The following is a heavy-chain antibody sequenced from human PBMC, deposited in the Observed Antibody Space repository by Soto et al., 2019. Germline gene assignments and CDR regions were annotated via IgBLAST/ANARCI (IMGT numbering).Heavy chain of an antibody. CDR1: GGSVSSGSYY. J-gene: IGHJ4*02. Sequence: PSETLSLTCTVSGGSVSSGSYYWSWIRQPPGKGLEWIGSIYYRGNTYYNPSLKSRVTISVDTSKNQFSLKLSSVTAADTAVYYCAREGGGYCSGGSCQVDYWGQGTLVTAPQ. D-gene: IGHD2-15*01. V-gene: IGHV4-39*02. CDR2: IYYRGNT. CDR3: AREGGGYCSGGSCQVDY.